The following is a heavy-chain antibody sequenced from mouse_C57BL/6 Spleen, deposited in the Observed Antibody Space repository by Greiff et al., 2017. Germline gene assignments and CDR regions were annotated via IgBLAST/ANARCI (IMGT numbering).Heavy chain of an antibody. J-gene: IGHJ2*01. CDR2: INPGSGGT. D-gene: IGHD1-1*01. Sequence: QVQLKEPGAELVRPGTSVKVSCKASGYAFTNYLIEWVKQRPGQGLEWIGGINPGSGGTNYNEKFKGKATLTADKSSSTAYMQLSSLTSEDSAVYFCARSYYGSSSYFDYWGQGTTLTVSS. CDR3: ARSYYGSSSYFDY. CDR1: GYAFTNYL. V-gene: IGHV1-54*01.